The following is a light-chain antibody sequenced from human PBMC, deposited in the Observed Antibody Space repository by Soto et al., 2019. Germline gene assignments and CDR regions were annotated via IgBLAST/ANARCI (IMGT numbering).Light chain of an antibody. CDR1: QSVSSY. CDR2: DAS. J-gene: IGKJ2*01. CDR3: QQRDYT. Sequence: EIVLTHSPPTLSLSPGERSTLSCRASQSVSSYLSWYQQKPGQAPRLLIYDASTRATGIPARFRGSGSGTDFTLSISSLEPEDFAVYYCQQRDYTFGQATKLAIK. V-gene: IGKV3-11*01.